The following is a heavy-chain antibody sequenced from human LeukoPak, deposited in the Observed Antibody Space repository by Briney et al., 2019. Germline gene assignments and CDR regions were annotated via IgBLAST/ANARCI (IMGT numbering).Heavy chain of an antibody. V-gene: IGHV4-39*07. CDR1: GGSISSSSYY. J-gene: IGHJ4*02. Sequence: SETLSLTCTVSGGSISSSSYYWGWIRQPPGKGLEWIGSIYYSGSTNYNPSLKSRVTISVDTSKNQFSLKLSSVTAADTAVYYCARAIEMATILFDYWGQGTLVTVSS. CDR3: ARAIEMATILFDY. CDR2: IYYSGST. D-gene: IGHD5-24*01.